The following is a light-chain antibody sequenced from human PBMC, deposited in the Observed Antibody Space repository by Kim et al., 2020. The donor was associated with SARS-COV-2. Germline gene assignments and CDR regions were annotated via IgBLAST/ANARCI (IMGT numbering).Light chain of an antibody. V-gene: IGKV1-5*01. CDR3: QQYNSYLHT. CDR2: DAS. Sequence: SASVRDRVTITCRDSQSISSWLAWYQQKPGKAPKLLIYDASSLESGVPSRFSGSGSGTEFTLTISSLQPDDFATYYCQQYNSYLHTFGQGTKLEI. J-gene: IGKJ2*01. CDR1: QSISSW.